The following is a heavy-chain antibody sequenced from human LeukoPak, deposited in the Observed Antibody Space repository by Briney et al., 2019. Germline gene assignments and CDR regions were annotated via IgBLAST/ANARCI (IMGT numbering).Heavy chain of an antibody. J-gene: IGHJ5*02. CDR2: MNPNSGNT. Sequence: GASVKVSCKASGYTFPSHDINWVRQATGQGLEWMGWMNPNSGNTGYAQKFQGRVTMTRNTSIRTAYMELSSLRSEDTAVYYCARGHRGDFWSGYYYWFDPWGQGTLVTVSS. V-gene: IGHV1-8*01. D-gene: IGHD3-3*01. CDR3: ARGHRGDFWSGYYYWFDP. CDR1: GYTFPSHD.